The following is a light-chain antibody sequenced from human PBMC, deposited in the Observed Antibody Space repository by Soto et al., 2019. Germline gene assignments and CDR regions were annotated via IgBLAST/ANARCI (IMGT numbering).Light chain of an antibody. CDR2: EVS. CDR1: RSDVGGYNY. CDR3: SSYTSSSTPYV. J-gene: IGLJ1*01. Sequence: QYALTQPASMSGSPGHSITISCSGTRSDVGGYNYVSWYQKKPGKAPKLMIYEVSIRPSGVSDRFSGSKYGNTASLTISGLQAEDEADYYCSSYTSSSTPYVFGSGTKVTVL. V-gene: IGLV2-14*01.